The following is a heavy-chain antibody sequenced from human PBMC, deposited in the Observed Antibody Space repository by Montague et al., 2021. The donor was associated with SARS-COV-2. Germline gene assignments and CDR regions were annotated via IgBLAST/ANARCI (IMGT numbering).Heavy chain of an antibody. J-gene: IGHJ6*02. CDR1: GGPISRNY. V-gene: IGHV4-59*01. Sequence: SETRSLTCTVSGGPISRNYWNWIRQPPGKGLEWIGYIYYSGTTNCNPSLKSRVTMSVDTSKYQFSLKLNSVTAADTAVYYCARGGGNSADYYNYTMDVWGQGTTVTVFS. CDR2: IYYSGTT. D-gene: IGHD4-23*01. CDR3: ARGGGNSADYYNYTMDV.